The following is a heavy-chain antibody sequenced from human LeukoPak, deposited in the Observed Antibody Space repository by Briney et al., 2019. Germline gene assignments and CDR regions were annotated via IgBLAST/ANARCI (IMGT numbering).Heavy chain of an antibody. CDR3: ASSIAVAGTAYDY. J-gene: IGHJ4*02. CDR1: GYTFTSYW. V-gene: IGHV5-51*01. Sequence: GESLKISCKGSGYTFTSYWIGWVRQMPGKGLEWMGIIYPGDSDTRYSPSFQGQVTISADKSISTAYLQWSSLKASDTAMYYCASSIAVAGTAYDYWGQGTLVTVSS. D-gene: IGHD6-19*01. CDR2: IYPGDSDT.